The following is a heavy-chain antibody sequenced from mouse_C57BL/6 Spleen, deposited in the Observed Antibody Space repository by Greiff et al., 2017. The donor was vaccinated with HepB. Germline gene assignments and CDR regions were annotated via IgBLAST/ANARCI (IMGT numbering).Heavy chain of an antibody. CDR3: AIDSSGYWYFDV. J-gene: IGHJ1*03. V-gene: IGHV1-69*01. CDR2: IDPSDSYT. CDR1: GYTFTSYW. Sequence: VQLQQPGAELVMPGASVKLSCKASGYTFTSYWMHWVKQRPGQGLEWIGEIDPSDSYTNYNQKFKGKSTLTVDKSSSTAYMQLSSLTSEDSAVYYCAIDSSGYWYFDVWGTGTTVTVSS. D-gene: IGHD3-2*02.